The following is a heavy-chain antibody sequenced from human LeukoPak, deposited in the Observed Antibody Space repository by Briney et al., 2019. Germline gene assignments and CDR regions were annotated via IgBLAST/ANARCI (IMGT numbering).Heavy chain of an antibody. D-gene: IGHD6-19*01. CDR1: GFTVSSNY. V-gene: IGHV3-53*01. Sequence: PGGSLRLSCAASGFTVSSNYMSWVRQAPGKGLEWVSVIYSGGSTYYADSVKGRFTISRDNSKNTLYLQMNSLRAEDTAVYYCARALAVAGRGLDYWGQGTLVTVSS. CDR3: ARALAVAGRGLDY. J-gene: IGHJ4*02. CDR2: IYSGGST.